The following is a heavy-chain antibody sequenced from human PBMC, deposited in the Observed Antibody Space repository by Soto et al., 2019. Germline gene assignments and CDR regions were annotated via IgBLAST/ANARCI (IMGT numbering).Heavy chain of an antibody. CDR2: IWYDGSNK. V-gene: IGHV3-33*01. J-gene: IGHJ6*02. CDR3: ARDDDSSGYPRAYYGMDV. D-gene: IGHD3-22*01. Sequence: GGSLRLSCAASGFTFSSYGMHWVRQAPGKGLEWVAVIWYDGSNKYYADSVKGRFTISRDNSKNTLYLQMNSLRAEDTAVYYCARDDDSSGYPRAYYGMDVWGQGTTVTVSS. CDR1: GFTFSSYG.